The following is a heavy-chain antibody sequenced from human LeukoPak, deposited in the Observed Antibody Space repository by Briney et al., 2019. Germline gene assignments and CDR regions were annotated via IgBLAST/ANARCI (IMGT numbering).Heavy chain of an antibody. CDR1: GDSISGYS. J-gene: IGHJ6*02. V-gene: IGHV4-4*07. CDR2: LYVSDNNNYASGTT. CDR3: AREAKPANPAGLDV. Sequence: PSETLSLTCTVFGDSISGYSWSWIRQPAGKGLEWIGRLYVSDNNNYASGTTHSNPSLRSRLTMSLDTSKNKLSLRLSSVTAADTAVYFCAREAKPANPAGLDVWGQGTTVTVSS. D-gene: IGHD4/OR15-4a*01.